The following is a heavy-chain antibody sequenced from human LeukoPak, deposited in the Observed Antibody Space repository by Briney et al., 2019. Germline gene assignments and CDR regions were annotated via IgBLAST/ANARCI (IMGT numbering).Heavy chain of an antibody. Sequence: PSETLSLTRTVSGGSISSYYWSWIRQPAGKGLEWIGRIYTSGSTNYNPSLKSRVTMSVDTSKNQFSLKLSSVTAADTAVYYCARERWGSSSWYFDYWGQGTLVTVSS. J-gene: IGHJ4*02. CDR1: GGSISSYY. CDR2: IYTSGST. V-gene: IGHV4-4*07. CDR3: ARERWGSSSWYFDY. D-gene: IGHD6-13*01.